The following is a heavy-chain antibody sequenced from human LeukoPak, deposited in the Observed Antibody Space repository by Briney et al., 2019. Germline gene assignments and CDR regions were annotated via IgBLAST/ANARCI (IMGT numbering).Heavy chain of an antibody. Sequence: GGSLRLSCAASGFTFSSYGMHWVRQAPGKGLGWVAVISYDGSNKYYADSVKGRFTISRDNSKNTLYLQMNSLRAEDTAVYYCAISGEAVAGPGNYWGQGTQVTVSS. V-gene: IGHV3-30*03. CDR3: AISGEAVAGPGNY. CDR2: ISYDGSNK. D-gene: IGHD6-19*01. J-gene: IGHJ4*02. CDR1: GFTFSSYG.